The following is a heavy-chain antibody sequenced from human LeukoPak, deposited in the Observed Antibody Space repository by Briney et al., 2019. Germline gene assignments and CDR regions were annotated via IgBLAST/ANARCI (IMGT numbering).Heavy chain of an antibody. Sequence: ASVKVSCKASGYTFTSYGISWVRQAPGQGLEWMGWISAYNGNTNYAQKLQGRVTMTTDTSTSTVYMELRSLRSDDTAVYYCARDLNAYSSGWYSLDYWGQGTLVTVSS. J-gene: IGHJ4*02. D-gene: IGHD6-19*01. CDR3: ARDLNAYSSGWYSLDY. CDR2: ISAYNGNT. CDR1: GYTFTSYG. V-gene: IGHV1-18*01.